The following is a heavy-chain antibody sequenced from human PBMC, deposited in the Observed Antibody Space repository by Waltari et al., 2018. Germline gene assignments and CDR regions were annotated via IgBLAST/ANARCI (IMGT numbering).Heavy chain of an antibody. Sequence: QVQLQESGPGLVKPSQTLSLTCTVSGGSISSGGYYWSWIRQHPGKGLEWIGYIYYRGSTYYNPSLKSRVTISVDTSKNQFSLKLSSVTAADTAVYYCARGRMTTVTIAYDYWGQGTLVTVSS. J-gene: IGHJ4*02. CDR2: IYYRGST. CDR1: GGSISSGGYY. D-gene: IGHD4-17*01. CDR3: ARGRMTTVTIAYDY. V-gene: IGHV4-31*03.